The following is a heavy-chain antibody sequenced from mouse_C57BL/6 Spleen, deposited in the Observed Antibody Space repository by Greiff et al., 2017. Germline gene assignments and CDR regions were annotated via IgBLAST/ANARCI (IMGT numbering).Heavy chain of an antibody. D-gene: IGHD2-2*01. J-gene: IGHJ4*01. CDR2: IYPGSGST. Sequence: QVQLQQPGAELVKPGASVKMSCKASGYTFTSYWITWVKQRPGQGLEWIGDIYPGSGSTNYNEKFKSKATLTVDTSSSTAYMQLSSLTSEDSAVYFCARERGDGYDGEGYAMDYWGQGTSVTVSS. CDR1: GYTFTSYW. V-gene: IGHV1-55*01. CDR3: ARERGDGYDGEGYAMDY.